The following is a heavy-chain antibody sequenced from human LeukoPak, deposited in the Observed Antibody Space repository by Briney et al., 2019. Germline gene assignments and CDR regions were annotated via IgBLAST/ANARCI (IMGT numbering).Heavy chain of an antibody. Sequence: GGSLRLSCSASGFNFNNYAMNWVRQAPGKGLEYVSAISSNGGSTYYADSVKGRCTISRDNSENTLYLQMSSLRAEDTAVYYCGLAAYYYDSSGSDDAFDIWGQGTMVIVSS. CDR2: ISSNGGST. CDR3: GLAAYYYDSSGSDDAFDI. D-gene: IGHD3-22*01. V-gene: IGHV3-64D*08. J-gene: IGHJ3*02. CDR1: GFNFNNYA.